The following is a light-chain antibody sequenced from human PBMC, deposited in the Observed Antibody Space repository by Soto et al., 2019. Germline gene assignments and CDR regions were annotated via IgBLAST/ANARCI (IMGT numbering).Light chain of an antibody. CDR2: GAS. V-gene: IGKV3-20*01. Sequence: ESMLTQSPGTLSLSPGERATLSCRASQSVSTRYLAWYQQKPGQAPRLLIYGASFRATGIPDRFSGSGSGTDFTLTISRLEPEHFAVYYCHQFGSSPPAFTFGQGTKLEI. CDR1: QSVSTRY. CDR3: HQFGSSPPAFT. J-gene: IGKJ2*01.